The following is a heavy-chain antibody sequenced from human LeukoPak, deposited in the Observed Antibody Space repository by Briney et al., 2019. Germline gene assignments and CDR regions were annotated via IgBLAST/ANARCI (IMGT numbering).Heavy chain of an antibody. V-gene: IGHV3-48*03. CDR2: ISSSGSTI. J-gene: IGHJ6*03. CDR1: GFTFSSYE. Sequence: GRSLRLSCAAPGFTFSSYEMNWVRQAPGKGREWVSDISSSGSTIYYADSVKGRLTISRDNAKNSLYLQMNSLRAEDTAVYYCARDKSRYDFWSGYEYYYYYMGVWGKGTTVTVSS. CDR3: ARDKSRYDFWSGYEYYYYYMGV. D-gene: IGHD3-3*01.